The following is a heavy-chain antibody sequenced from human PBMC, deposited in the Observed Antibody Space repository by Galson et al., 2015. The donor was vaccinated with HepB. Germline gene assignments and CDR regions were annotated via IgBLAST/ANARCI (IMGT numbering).Heavy chain of an antibody. J-gene: IGHJ4*02. CDR1: GYTFTSYT. CDR2: INTNSGKP. CDR3: ARDRDSSGYLKPEDY. Sequence: SVKVSCKASGYTFTSYTINWVRQAPGQGLEWMGWINTNSGKPTYAQGFAGRFVFSSDTSVSTAYLQISSLKAEDTAVYYCARDRDSSGYLKPEDYWGQGTLVTVSS. V-gene: IGHV7-4-1*02. D-gene: IGHD3-22*01.